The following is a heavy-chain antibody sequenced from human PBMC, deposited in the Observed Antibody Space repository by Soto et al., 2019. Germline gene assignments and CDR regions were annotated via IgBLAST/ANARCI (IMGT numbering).Heavy chain of an antibody. V-gene: IGHV3-33*01. Sequence: GGSLRLSCAASGFTFSSYGMHWVRQAPGKGLEWVAVIWYDGSNKYYADSVKGRFTISRDNSKNTLYLQMNSLRAEDTAVYYCARDPHDFWSGYSTYYYYGMDVWGQGTTVTVSS. D-gene: IGHD3-3*01. J-gene: IGHJ6*02. CDR3: ARDPHDFWSGYSTYYYYGMDV. CDR1: GFTFSSYG. CDR2: IWYDGSNK.